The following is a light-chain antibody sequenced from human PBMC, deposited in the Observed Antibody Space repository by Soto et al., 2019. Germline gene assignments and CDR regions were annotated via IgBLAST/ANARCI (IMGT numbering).Light chain of an antibody. CDR2: AAS. CDR1: QNIDTY. V-gene: IGKV1-39*01. CDR3: QQSSMTPRS. J-gene: IGKJ1*01. Sequence: DIRLTQSPSPLSAYVGDRVTISCRASQNIDTYLMWYQQKAGRAPDLLIYAASSLQNGVPSRFRGSGSGTEFTLTISGLQPEDVANYYCQQSSMTPRSFGQGTKVEIK.